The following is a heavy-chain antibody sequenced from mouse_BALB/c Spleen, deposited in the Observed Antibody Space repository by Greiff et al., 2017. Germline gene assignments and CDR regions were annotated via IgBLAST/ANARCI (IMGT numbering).Heavy chain of an antibody. Sequence: EVKLEESGGGLVQPGGSRKLSCAASGFSFSDYGMAWVRQAPGKGPEWVAFISSLAYSIYYADTVTGRFTISRENAKNTLYLEMSSLRSEDTAMYYCARDSPINDGHPYAMDYWGQGTSVTVSS. V-gene: IGHV5-15*02. CDR3: ARDSPINDGHPYAMDY. D-gene: IGHD2-3*01. CDR1: GFSFSDYG. CDR2: ISSLAYSI. J-gene: IGHJ4*01.